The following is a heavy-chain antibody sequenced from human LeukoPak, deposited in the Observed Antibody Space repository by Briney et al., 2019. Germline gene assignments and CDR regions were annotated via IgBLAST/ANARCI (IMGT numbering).Heavy chain of an antibody. CDR2: INSDGSRT. CDR3: ASGIGVYVDY. Sequence: PGGSLRLSCAASGFTFSSYSVNWVRQAPGKGLVWVSRINSDGSRTTYADSVKGRFTISRDNAKNTLYLQMNSLRAEDTAVYYCASGIGVYVDYWGQGSLVTVSS. V-gene: IGHV3-74*01. CDR1: GFTFSSYS. D-gene: IGHD6-19*01. J-gene: IGHJ4*02.